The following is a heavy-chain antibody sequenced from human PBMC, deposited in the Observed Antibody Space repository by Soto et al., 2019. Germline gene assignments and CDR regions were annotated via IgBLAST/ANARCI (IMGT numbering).Heavy chain of an antibody. CDR3: ARDLGYSSGDRQRHF. J-gene: IGHJ4*02. V-gene: IGHV4-4*07. Sequence: QVQLQESGPGQVKPSETLSLTCSVSGASISSAYWSWIRQPAGKGLEWIGRMYVSGATNYNPSLKSRVTMSVDTAKNQVSLKLKSVSAADTAVYYCARDLGYSSGDRQRHFWGQGTLVTVSS. CDR1: GASISSAY. CDR2: MYVSGAT. D-gene: IGHD5-18*01.